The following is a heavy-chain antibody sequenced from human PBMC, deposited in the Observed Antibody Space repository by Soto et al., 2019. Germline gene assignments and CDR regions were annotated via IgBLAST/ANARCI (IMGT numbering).Heavy chain of an antibody. V-gene: IGHV3-7*05. J-gene: IGHJ6*02. D-gene: IGHD6-19*01. Sequence: EVHLVQSGGGLVHPGGSLRLSCAASGYTFNDYWMAWVRQTPGKGLEWVANIKGDESEKYYEDSVRGRFTITRDNAKNSLYLQMNSLGVEDTAVYYCARDRGSGFYGQDAWAMDVWGQGTKVTVSS. CDR2: IKGDESEK. CDR1: GYTFNDYW. CDR3: ARDRGSGFYGQDAWAMDV.